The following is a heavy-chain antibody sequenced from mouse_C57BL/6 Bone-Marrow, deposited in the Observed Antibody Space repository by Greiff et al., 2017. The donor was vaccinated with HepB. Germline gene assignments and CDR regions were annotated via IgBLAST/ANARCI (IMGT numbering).Heavy chain of an antibody. V-gene: IGHV1-80*01. D-gene: IGHD1-2*01. J-gene: IGHJ4*01. CDR3: ARSWLLRLYAMDY. CDR1: GYAFSSYW. Sequence: VQLQQSGAELVKPGASVKISCKASGYAFSSYWMNWVKQRPGKGLEWIGQIYPGDGDTNYNGKFKGKATLTADNSSSTAYMQLSSLTSEDSAVYFCARSWLLRLYAMDYWGQGTSVTVSS. CDR2: IYPGDGDT.